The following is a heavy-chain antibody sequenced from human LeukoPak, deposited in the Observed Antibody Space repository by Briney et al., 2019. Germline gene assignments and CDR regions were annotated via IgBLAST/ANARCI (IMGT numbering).Heavy chain of an antibody. D-gene: IGHD6-19*01. CDR2: INHSGST. Sequence: MSGGSLRLSCAASGFTVSSNYMSWVRQPPGKGLEWIGEINHSGSTNYNPSLKSRVTISVDTSKNQFSLKLSSVTAADTAVYYCATIAVAGYYFDYWGQGTLVTVSS. J-gene: IGHJ4*02. CDR3: ATIAVAGYYFDY. V-gene: IGHV4-34*08. CDR1: GFTVSSNY.